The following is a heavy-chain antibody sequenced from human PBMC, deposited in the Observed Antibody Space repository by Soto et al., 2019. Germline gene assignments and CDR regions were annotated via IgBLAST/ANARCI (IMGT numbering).Heavy chain of an antibody. CDR3: ARDPNIVLVPAALRSYYYYYGMDV. Sequence: PGGSLRLSCAASGFTFSSYWMSWVRQAPGKGLEWVANIKQDGSEKYYVDSVKGRFTISRDNAKNSLYLQMNSLRAEDTAVYYFARDPNIVLVPAALRSYYYYYGMDVWGQGT. J-gene: IGHJ6*02. CDR1: GFTFSSYW. CDR2: IKQDGSEK. D-gene: IGHD2-2*01. V-gene: IGHV3-7*01.